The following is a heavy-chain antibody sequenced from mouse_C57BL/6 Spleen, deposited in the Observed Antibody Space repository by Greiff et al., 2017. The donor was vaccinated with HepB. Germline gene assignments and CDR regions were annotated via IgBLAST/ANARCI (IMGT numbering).Heavy chain of an antibody. Sequence: QVQLQQSGPELVKPGASVKISCKASGYAFSSSWMNWVKQRPGKGLEWIGRIYPGDGDTNYNGKFKGKATLTADKSSSTAYMQLSSLTSEDSAVYFCASVYDGYYTGYAMDYWGQGTAVTVSS. V-gene: IGHV1-82*01. J-gene: IGHJ4*01. D-gene: IGHD2-3*01. CDR2: IYPGDGDT. CDR1: GYAFSSSW. CDR3: ASVYDGYYTGYAMDY.